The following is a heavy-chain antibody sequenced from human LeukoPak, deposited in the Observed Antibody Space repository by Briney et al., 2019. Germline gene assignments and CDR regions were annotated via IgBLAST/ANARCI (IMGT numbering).Heavy chain of an antibody. Sequence: SVKVSCKASGGTFSSYAISWVRQAPGQGLEWMGGIIRIFGTANYAQKFQGRVTITADESTSTAYMELSSLRSEDTAVYYCARGGGSSTAIDAFDIWGQGTMVTVSS. V-gene: IGHV1-69*01. CDR1: GGTFSSYA. D-gene: IGHD1-26*01. J-gene: IGHJ3*02. CDR2: IIRIFGTA. CDR3: ARGGGSSTAIDAFDI.